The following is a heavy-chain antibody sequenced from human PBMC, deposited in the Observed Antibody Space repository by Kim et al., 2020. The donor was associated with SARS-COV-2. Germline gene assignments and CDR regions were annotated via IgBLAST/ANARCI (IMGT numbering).Heavy chain of an antibody. J-gene: IGHJ4*02. CDR2: IYYSGST. V-gene: IGHV4-39*01. Sequence: SETLSLTCTVSGGSISSSSYYWGWIRQPPGKGLEWIGSIYYSGSTYYNPSLKSRVTISVDTSKNQFSLKLSSVTAADTAVYYCARHPVGLWFGELFFLWGQGTLVTVSS. CDR1: GGSISSSSYY. CDR3: ARHPVGLWFGELFFL. D-gene: IGHD3-10*01.